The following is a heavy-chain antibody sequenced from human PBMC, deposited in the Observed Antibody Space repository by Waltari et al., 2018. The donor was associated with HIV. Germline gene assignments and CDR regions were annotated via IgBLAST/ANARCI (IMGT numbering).Heavy chain of an antibody. J-gene: IGHJ4*02. Sequence: EVQLVESGGGLVQPGGSLRLSCAASGFTFSTYWMGWVRQAPGKGLEWVANRKEDGSEKFYLDFVKGRFTISRDNAKNSIYLQMNSLTAEDTAIYYCTRDGSGWSNYWGQGTLVTVSS. V-gene: IGHV3-7*01. CDR2: RKEDGSEK. CDR3: TRDGSGWSNY. CDR1: GFTFSTYW. D-gene: IGHD6-19*01.